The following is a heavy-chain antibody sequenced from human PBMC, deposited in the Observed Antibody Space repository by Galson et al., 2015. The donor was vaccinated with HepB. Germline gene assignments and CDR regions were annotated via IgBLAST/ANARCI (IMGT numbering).Heavy chain of an antibody. CDR3: AKPPRGFDTNSYSVFP. J-gene: IGHJ5*01. CDR1: GFTFSNYV. V-gene: IGHV3-23*01. D-gene: IGHD2/OR15-2a*01. Sequence: SLRLSCAASGFTFSNYVMSWVRQAPGKGLEWVSSITQNGDITYYADSVKGRFTISRDNSKNTLYLQMSSLRAEDTAAYFYAKPPRGFDTNSYSVFPWGQGTLVTVSS. CDR2: ITQNGDIT.